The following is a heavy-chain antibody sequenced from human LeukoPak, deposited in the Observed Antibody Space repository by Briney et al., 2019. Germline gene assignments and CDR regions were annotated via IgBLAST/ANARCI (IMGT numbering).Heavy chain of an antibody. CDR3: AKDQLADYYDNSGYFDC. V-gene: IGHV3-23*01. CDR2: ISGGGAST. CDR1: GFTFTSYG. J-gene: IGHJ4*02. D-gene: IGHD3-22*01. Sequence: GGSLRLSCAASGFTFTSYGMTWVREAPGKGLEWVSAISGGGASTYYADSVKGRFTISRDNSKNTLYLQMNSLRAEDTAIYYCAKDQLADYYDNSGYFDCWGQGTLVTVSS.